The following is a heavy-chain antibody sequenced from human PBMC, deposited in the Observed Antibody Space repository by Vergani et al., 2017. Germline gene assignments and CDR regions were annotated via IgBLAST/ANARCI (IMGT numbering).Heavy chain of an antibody. D-gene: IGHD3-16*01. J-gene: IGHJ4*02. CDR1: GITFKNAW. CDR3: ARVQSPVEEPVWGWVY. Sequence: EVQVVESGGGLIKPGGSLRLSCVVSGITFKNAWINWVRQAPGKGLEWIGRIRSKNDGGTADYAAPLKGRFTISRDDSSTIAYLQMNSLKTEDTAFYYCARVQSPVEEPVWGWVYWGQGTLVTVSS. V-gene: IGHV3-15*01. CDR2: IRSKNDGGTA.